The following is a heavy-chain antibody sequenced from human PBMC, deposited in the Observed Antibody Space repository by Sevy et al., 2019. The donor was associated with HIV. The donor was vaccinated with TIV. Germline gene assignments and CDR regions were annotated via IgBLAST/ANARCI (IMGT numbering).Heavy chain of an antibody. Sequence: GGSLRLSCAASGVIFDSYVMSCVRQAPGTGLEWVSTISGHGGSTYYADSVQGRFTISRDNSRKMVDLEINRLRAEDTAIYYCAGGFWSGFDYWGQGALVTVSS. V-gene: IGHV3-23*01. CDR2: ISGHGGST. J-gene: IGHJ4*02. D-gene: IGHD3-3*01. CDR1: GVIFDSYV. CDR3: AGGFWSGFDY.